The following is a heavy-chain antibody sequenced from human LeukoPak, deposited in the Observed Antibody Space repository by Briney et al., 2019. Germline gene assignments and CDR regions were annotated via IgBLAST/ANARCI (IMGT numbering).Heavy chain of an antibody. D-gene: IGHD3-22*01. CDR3: ATVEYYDSSGSCYFQH. V-gene: IGHV3-64*04. J-gene: IGHJ1*01. CDR1: GFTFSSYT. CDR2: ISVNGGST. Sequence: GGSLRLSCSPSGFTFSSYTMHWVRQAPGKGLEYVSAISVNGGSTYYADSVKGRFTISRDNSKNTLYLQMNSLRAEDTAVYYCATVEYYDSSGSCYFQHWGQGTLLTVSS.